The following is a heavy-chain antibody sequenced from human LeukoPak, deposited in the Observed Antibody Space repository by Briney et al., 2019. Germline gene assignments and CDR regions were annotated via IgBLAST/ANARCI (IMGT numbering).Heavy chain of an antibody. CDR3: ARVSWFDELPNY. J-gene: IGHJ4*02. V-gene: IGHV3-21*01. Sequence: GGSLRLSCAASGFTFSGFTFSSYTMNWVRQAPGKGLEWVSSISSSSSYIYYADSVGGRFTISRDNAKNSLYLQMNSLRAEDTAVYYCARVSWFDELPNYWGQGTLVSVSS. CDR2: ISSSSSYI. CDR1: GFTFSGFTFSSYT. D-gene: IGHD3-10*01.